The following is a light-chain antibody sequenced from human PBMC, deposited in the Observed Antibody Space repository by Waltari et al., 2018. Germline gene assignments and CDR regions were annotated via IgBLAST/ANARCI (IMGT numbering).Light chain of an antibody. CDR1: QSVSSN. CDR3: EQYNNWPPWT. V-gene: IGKV3D-15*01. Sequence: EIVMTQSPATLSVSLGERATLSCRASQSVSSNLAWYQQKPGQAPRLLIYGASTRATGIPARFSGSGSGTEFTLTISSLQSEDLAVYYCEQYNNWPPWTFGQGTKVEIK. CDR2: GAS. J-gene: IGKJ1*01.